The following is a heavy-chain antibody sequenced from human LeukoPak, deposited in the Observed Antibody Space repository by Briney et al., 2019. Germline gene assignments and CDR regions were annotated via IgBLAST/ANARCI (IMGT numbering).Heavy chain of an antibody. CDR3: ARDLRAAY. CDR2: IHYSGST. Sequence: SETLSLTCTVSGASITSYYWTWIRQPPGKGLEWIGYIHYSGSTNYNPSLKSRVTISVDTSKNQFSLKLSSVTAADAAVYYCARDLRAAYWGQGTLVTVSS. D-gene: IGHD3-16*01. V-gene: IGHV4-59*01. CDR1: GASITSYY. J-gene: IGHJ4*02.